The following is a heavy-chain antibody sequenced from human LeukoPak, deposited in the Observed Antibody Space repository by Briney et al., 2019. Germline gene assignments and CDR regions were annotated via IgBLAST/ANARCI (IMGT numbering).Heavy chain of an antibody. Sequence: GGSLRLSCAASGFTFDDYAMHWVRQAPGKGLEWVSGISWNSGSIGYADSVKGRFTISRDNAKNSLYLQMNSLRAEDTALYYCAKDIMENNWNDGPFDYWGQGTLVTVSS. CDR1: GFTFDDYA. J-gene: IGHJ4*02. D-gene: IGHD1-1*01. CDR2: ISWNSGSI. CDR3: AKDIMENNWNDGPFDY. V-gene: IGHV3-9*01.